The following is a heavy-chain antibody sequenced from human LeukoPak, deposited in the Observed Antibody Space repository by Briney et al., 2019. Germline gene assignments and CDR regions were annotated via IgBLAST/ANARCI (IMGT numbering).Heavy chain of an antibody. D-gene: IGHD6-13*01. CDR3: ARDAAAGAFDY. CDR2: INWNGGST. V-gene: IGHV3-20*01. J-gene: IGHJ4*02. Sequence: PGGSLRLSCTASGFTFSNNAMSWARQAPGKGLEWVSGINWNGGSTGYADSVKGRFTISRDNAKNSLYLQMNSLRAEDTALYHCARDAAAGAFDYWGQGTLVTVSS. CDR1: GFTFSNNA.